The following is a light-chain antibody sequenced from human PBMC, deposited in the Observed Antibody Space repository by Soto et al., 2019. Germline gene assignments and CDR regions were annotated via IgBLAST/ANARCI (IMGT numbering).Light chain of an antibody. V-gene: IGKV1-5*01. Sequence: DIQMTQPPSTLSASVGDRVTITCRASQSISSWLAWYQQKPGKAPKLLIYDASSLESGVPSRFSGSGSGTEFTLTISSLQPDDFATYYCQQYNSYSGTFGGGTRVEIK. CDR2: DAS. CDR1: QSISSW. CDR3: QQYNSYSGT. J-gene: IGKJ4*01.